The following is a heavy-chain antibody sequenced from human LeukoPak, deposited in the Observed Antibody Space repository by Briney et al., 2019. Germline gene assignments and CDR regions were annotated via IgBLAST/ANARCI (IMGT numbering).Heavy chain of an antibody. CDR2: INWSGGST. J-gene: IGHJ6*03. CDR1: GFAFDEHG. Sequence: GGSPRLSCTASGFAFDEHGMSWVRQVPGKGLEWVSGINWSGGSTGYADPLRGRFTISRDNAKNSLYLQMDSLRAEDTALYHCARVDRYHYYLDVWGKGTTVTVSS. V-gene: IGHV3-20*01. CDR3: ARVDRYHYYLDV.